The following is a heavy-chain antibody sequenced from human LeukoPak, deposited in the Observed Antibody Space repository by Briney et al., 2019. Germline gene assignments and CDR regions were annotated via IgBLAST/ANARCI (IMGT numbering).Heavy chain of an antibody. CDR1: GGSFSGYY. J-gene: IGHJ1*01. CDR2: INHSGST. CDR3: ARGSSGWYYRYFQH. Sequence: PSETLSLTCAVYGGSFSGYYWSWIRQPPGKGVEWIGEINHSGSTNYNPSLKSRVTISVDTSKNQFSLKLSSVTAADTAVYYCARGSSGWYYRYFQHWGQGTLVTVSS. V-gene: IGHV4-34*01. D-gene: IGHD6-19*01.